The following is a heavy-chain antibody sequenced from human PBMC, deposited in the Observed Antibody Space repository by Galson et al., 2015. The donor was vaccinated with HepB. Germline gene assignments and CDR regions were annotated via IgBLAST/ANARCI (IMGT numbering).Heavy chain of an antibody. J-gene: IGHJ6*02. Sequence: ETLSLTCTVYGGSSSGYYWSWIRQPPGKGLEWIGEINHSGSTNYNPSLKSRVTISVDTSKNQFSLKLSSVTAADTAVYYCALGQQLPMDVWGQGTTVTVSS. D-gene: IGHD6-13*01. CDR1: GGSSSGYY. V-gene: IGHV4-34*01. CDR3: ALGQQLPMDV. CDR2: INHSGST.